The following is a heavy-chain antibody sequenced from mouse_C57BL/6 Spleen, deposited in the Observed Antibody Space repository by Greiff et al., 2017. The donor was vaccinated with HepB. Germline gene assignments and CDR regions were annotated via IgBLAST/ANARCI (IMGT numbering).Heavy chain of an antibody. J-gene: IGHJ4*01. D-gene: IGHD1-1*01. CDR2: IDPSDSYT. Sequence: QVHLQQPGAELVMPGASVKLSCKASGYTFTSYWMHWVKQRPGQGLEWIGEIDPSDSYTNYNQKFKGKSTLTVDKSSSTAYMQLSSLTSEDSAVYYCARSGSSFYAMDYWGQGTSVTVSS. CDR3: ARSGSSFYAMDY. V-gene: IGHV1-69*01. CDR1: GYTFTSYW.